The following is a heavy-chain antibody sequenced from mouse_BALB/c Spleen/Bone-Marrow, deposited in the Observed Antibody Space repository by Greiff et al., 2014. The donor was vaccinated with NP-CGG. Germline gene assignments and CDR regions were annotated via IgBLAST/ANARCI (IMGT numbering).Heavy chain of an antibody. CDR3: AREDGYPFGY. CDR2: IWAGGNT. D-gene: IGHD2-3*01. Sequence: VNLVESGPGLVAPSQSPSITCTVSGFSLTSYGVHWVRQPPGKGLEWLGVIWAGGNTNYDSALMSRLIISRDNSRSQVFLKMNSRQTDDTAKFYCAREDGYPFGYWGQGTLLTVSA. V-gene: IGHV2-9*02. CDR1: GFSLTSYG. J-gene: IGHJ3*01.